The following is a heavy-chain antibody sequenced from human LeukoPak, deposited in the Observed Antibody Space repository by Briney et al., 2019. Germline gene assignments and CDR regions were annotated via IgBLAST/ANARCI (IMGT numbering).Heavy chain of an antibody. V-gene: IGHV3-15*01. Sequence: GGSLRLSRAASGFSFTTAWMSWVRQAPGKGLEWVGRIKRKSDGGTTDYAAPVKGRFTISRDDSKKMLFLQMSSLKTEDTAVYYCTTGGLEFLPFWGQGTLVTVSS. D-gene: IGHD3-3*01. CDR3: TTGGLEFLPF. CDR1: GFSFTTAW. CDR2: IKRKSDGGTT. J-gene: IGHJ4*01.